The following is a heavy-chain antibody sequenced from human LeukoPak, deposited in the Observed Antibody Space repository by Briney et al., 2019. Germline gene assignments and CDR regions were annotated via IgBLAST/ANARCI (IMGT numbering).Heavy chain of an antibody. Sequence: GGSLRLSCAASGFTFSSYSMNWVCQAPGKGLEWVSSISSSSSYIYYADSVKGRFTISRDNAKNSLYLQMNSLRAEDTAVYYCARDDCSSTSCYIPRLRVYYYGMDVWGQGTTVTVSS. V-gene: IGHV3-21*01. CDR2: ISSSSSYI. CDR3: ARDDCSSTSCYIPRLRVYYYGMDV. J-gene: IGHJ6*02. CDR1: GFTFSSYS. D-gene: IGHD2-2*02.